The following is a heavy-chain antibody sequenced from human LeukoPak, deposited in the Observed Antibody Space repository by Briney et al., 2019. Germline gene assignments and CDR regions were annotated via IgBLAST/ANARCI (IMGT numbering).Heavy chain of an antibody. CDR2: IYSGGST. J-gene: IGHJ6*02. CDR1: GFTVSSNY. CDR3: ARRDSSSSRYYYYYGMDV. D-gene: IGHD6-6*01. Sequence: GGSLRLSCAASGFTVSSNYMSWVRQAPGKGLEWVSVIYSGGSTYYADSVKGRFTISRDNSKNTLYLQMNSLRAEDTAVYYCARRDSSSSRYYYYYGMDVWGQGTTVIVSS. V-gene: IGHV3-66*01.